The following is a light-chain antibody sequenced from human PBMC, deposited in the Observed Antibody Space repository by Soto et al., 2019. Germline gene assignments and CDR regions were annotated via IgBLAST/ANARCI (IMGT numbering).Light chain of an antibody. CDR2: DAS. CDR3: QQRSNGPLFT. Sequence: EIVLTQSPATLSLSPGERATLSCRASQSVSSYLDWYQQKPGQAPRLLIYDASNRATGIPARFSGSESGTDFTLTISSLEPEDFAVYYWQQRSNGPLFTFGPGTKVDIK. V-gene: IGKV3-11*01. CDR1: QSVSSY. J-gene: IGKJ3*01.